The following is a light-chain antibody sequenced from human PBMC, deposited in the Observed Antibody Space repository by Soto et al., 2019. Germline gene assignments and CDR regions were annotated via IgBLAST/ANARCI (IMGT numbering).Light chain of an antibody. CDR3: QQYGSTSIT. CDR1: QSVSSSY. J-gene: IGKJ5*01. Sequence: EIVLTQSPITLILPRGERATPSVSASQSVSSSYLAWYQQKPGQAPRLLIYGASSRATGIPDRFSGSGSGTDFTLTISRLEPEDFAVYYCQQYGSTSITFGQGTRLEIK. V-gene: IGKV3-20*01. CDR2: GAS.